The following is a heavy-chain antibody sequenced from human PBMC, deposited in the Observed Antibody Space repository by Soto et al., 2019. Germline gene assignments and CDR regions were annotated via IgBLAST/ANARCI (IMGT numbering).Heavy chain of an antibody. CDR2: INPNSGVT. J-gene: IGHJ4*02. V-gene: IGHV1-2*04. Sequence: SVKLSCPAAVYTFTGYYGHGVRQAPGPGLEWMGWINPNSGVTNYAQKFHGWVTMTRDTSISTAYMELSRLRSDDTAVYYCARGISSSGWYGEGFGYWGQGTRVIFYS. CDR3: ARGISSSGWYGEGFGY. CDR1: VYTFTGYY. D-gene: IGHD6-19*01.